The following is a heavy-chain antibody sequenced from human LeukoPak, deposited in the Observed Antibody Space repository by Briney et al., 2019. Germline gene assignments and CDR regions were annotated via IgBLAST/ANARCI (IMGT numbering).Heavy chain of an antibody. CDR2: IDPSDSYT. V-gene: IGHV5-10-1*01. D-gene: IGHD3-10*01. CDR1: GYSFTTYW. CDR3: ARHTGSGSYYGLDAFDI. Sequence: GESLKISCKGSGYSFTTYWITCVRQMPGKVLERMGRIDPSDSYTNYSPSFQGHVTISPDKSISTAYLQWSSLKASDTAMYYCARHTGSGSYYGLDAFDIWGQGTMVTVSS. J-gene: IGHJ3*02.